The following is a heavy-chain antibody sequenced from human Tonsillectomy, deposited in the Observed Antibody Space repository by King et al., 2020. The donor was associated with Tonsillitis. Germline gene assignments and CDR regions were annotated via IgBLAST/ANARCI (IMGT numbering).Heavy chain of an antibody. CDR1: GGSISSDSYY. V-gene: IGHV4-61*02. J-gene: IGHJ4*02. CDR3: AREGLYYYDSSAYGAADC. CDR2: IYTSGST. D-gene: IGHD3-22*01. Sequence: PLQESGPGLVKPSQTLSLTCTVSGGSISSDSYYWSWIRQPAGKGLEWIGRIYTSGSTNYNPSLKSRVTISVDTSKNQFSLKLSSVTAADTAVYYCAREGLYYYDSSAYGAADCWGQGTLVTVSS.